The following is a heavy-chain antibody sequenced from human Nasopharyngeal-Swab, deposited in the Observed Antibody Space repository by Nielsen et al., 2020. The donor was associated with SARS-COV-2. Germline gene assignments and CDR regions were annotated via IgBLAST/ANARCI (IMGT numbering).Heavy chain of an antibody. V-gene: IGHV1-18*01. CDR1: GYTFTSYG. CDR3: ARVGYCSSTSCYPRGSYYYYGMDV. D-gene: IGHD2-2*01. CDR2: ISAYNGNT. Sequence: ASVKVSCKASGYTFTSYGISWARQAPGQGLEWMGWISAYNGNTNYAQKLQGRVTMTTDTSTSTAYMELRSLRSDDTAVYYCARVGYCSSTSCYPRGSYYYYGMDVWGQGTTVTVSS. J-gene: IGHJ6*02.